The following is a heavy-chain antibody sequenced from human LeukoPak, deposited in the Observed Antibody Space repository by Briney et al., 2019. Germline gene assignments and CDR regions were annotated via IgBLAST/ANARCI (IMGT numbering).Heavy chain of an antibody. CDR2: ISSNSIYV. D-gene: IGHD1-14*01. CDR3: ARDQVDRIWYFDY. V-gene: IGHV3-21*01. CDR1: GFTFSSYS. J-gene: IGHJ4*02. Sequence: GGSLRLSCAASGFTFSSYSMNWVRQAPGKGLEWVSSISSNSIYVFYADSMKGRFTISRDNAKNSLSLQMNSLRAEDTAVYYCARDQVDRIWYFDYWGQGTLVTVSS.